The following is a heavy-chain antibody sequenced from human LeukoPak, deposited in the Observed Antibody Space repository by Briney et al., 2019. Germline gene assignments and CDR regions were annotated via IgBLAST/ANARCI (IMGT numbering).Heavy chain of an antibody. CDR3: ARAWGSSLIRPTEVWFDP. J-gene: IGHJ5*02. V-gene: IGHV4-59*08. Sequence: SETLSLTCTVSGGSISSYYWSWIRQPPGKGLEWIGYIYYSGSTNYNPSLKSRVTISVDTSKNQFSLKLSSVTAADTAVYYCARAWGSSLIRPTEVWFDPWGQGTLVTVSS. CDR2: IYYSGST. CDR1: GGSISSYY. D-gene: IGHD6-13*01.